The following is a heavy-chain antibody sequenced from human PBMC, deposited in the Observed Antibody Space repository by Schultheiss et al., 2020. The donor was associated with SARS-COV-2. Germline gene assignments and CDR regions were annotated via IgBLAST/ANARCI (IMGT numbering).Heavy chain of an antibody. CDR1: GGSISSYY. D-gene: IGHD2-21*02. V-gene: IGHV4-59*12. Sequence: SENLSLTCTVSGGSISSYYWSWIRQPPGKGLEWIGYIYYSGSTNYNPSLKSRVTISVDTSKNQFSLKLSSVTAADTAVYYCARGNVVVTHWYFDLWGRGTLVTVSS. CDR3: ARGNVVVTHWYFDL. CDR2: IYYSGST. J-gene: IGHJ2*01.